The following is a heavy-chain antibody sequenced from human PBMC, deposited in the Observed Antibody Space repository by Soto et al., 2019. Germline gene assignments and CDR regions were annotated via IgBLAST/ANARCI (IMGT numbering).Heavy chain of an antibody. V-gene: IGHV3-7*01. Sequence: GGSLRLSCAASGFAFSSHPMSWVRQAPEKGLEWVANINPDGSEKHYVDSVKGRFTISRDNAKNSLYLQMSRLTAEDSAPYYCSRSLDSWGQGTRVTVSS. CDR3: SRSLDS. CDR2: INPDGSEK. J-gene: IGHJ4*02. CDR1: GFAFSSHP.